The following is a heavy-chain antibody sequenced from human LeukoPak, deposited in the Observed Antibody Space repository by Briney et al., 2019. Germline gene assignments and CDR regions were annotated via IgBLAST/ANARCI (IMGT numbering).Heavy chain of an antibody. CDR2: IDSSGGYM. J-gene: IGHJ4*02. V-gene: IGHV3-21*06. Sequence: KARGSLRLSCAASGFTFSSYSMNWARQAPGKGLEWVSSIDSSGGYMFYADSVKGRFIISRDNAKDSLYLQMNSLRVEDTAVYYCLRGDRRDYWGQGTLVTVSS. CDR3: LRGDRRDY. CDR1: GFTFSSYS.